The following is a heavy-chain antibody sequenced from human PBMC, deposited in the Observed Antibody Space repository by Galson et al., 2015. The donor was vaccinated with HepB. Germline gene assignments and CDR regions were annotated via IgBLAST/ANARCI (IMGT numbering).Heavy chain of an antibody. CDR1: GFSFSTYW. Sequence: SLRLSCAVSGFSFSTYWMNWVRQAPGKGLEWVANTKQDGSEKYYVDSVKGRFTISRDNAKNALYLQLNNLRAEDTAIYYCAREGVTLVRGIIITRALDYWGQGTLVTVSS. CDR2: TKQDGSEK. V-gene: IGHV3-7*01. J-gene: IGHJ4*02. CDR3: AREGVTLVRGIIITRALDY. D-gene: IGHD3-10*01.